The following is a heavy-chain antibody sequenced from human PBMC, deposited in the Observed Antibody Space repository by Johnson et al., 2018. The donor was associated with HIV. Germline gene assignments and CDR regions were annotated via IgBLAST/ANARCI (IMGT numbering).Heavy chain of an antibody. CDR1: AFTFSDAW. CDR2: IKSKTDGGTR. V-gene: IGHV3-15*01. CDR3: TTDLTDHDYGDNDAFDL. D-gene: IGHD4-17*01. J-gene: IGHJ3*01. Sequence: VQLMESGGGLVKPGGSLRLSCAASAFTFSDAWMSWVRQAPGKGLEWVGRIKSKTDGGTRDYAAPVKGRFTISRDDSKNTLYLQMNSLKTEDTAVYYCTTDLTDHDYGDNDAFDLWGQGTMVTVSS.